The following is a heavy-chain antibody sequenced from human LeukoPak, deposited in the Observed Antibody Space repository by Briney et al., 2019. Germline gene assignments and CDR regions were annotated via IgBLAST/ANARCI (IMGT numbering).Heavy chain of an antibody. J-gene: IGHJ1*01. Sequence: GGSLRLSCAASGFTFSSYSMNWVRQAPGKGLEWVSSISSSSSYICYADSVKGRFTISRDNSKNTLYLQMNSLRAEDTAVYYCARGARGYYDFWSGYYTAEYFQHWGQGTLVTVSS. D-gene: IGHD3-3*01. CDR3: ARGARGYYDFWSGYYTAEYFQH. V-gene: IGHV3-21*01. CDR2: ISSSSSYI. CDR1: GFTFSSYS.